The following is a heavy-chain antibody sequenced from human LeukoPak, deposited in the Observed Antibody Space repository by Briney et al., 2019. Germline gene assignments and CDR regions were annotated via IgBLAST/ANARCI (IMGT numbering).Heavy chain of an antibody. Sequence: PGGSLRLSCAASGFIFSSSSMNWVRQAAGKGLAWVSSISSCSNYIYYADSVKGRFTISSDIAKNSLFLQMNSLRAEDTAMYYCARMCSGSSCYSVIWGQGTLVTVSS. V-gene: IGHV3-21*06. CDR3: ARMCSGSSCYSVI. J-gene: IGHJ4*02. CDR1: GFIFSSSS. CDR2: ISSCSNYI. D-gene: IGHD2-15*01.